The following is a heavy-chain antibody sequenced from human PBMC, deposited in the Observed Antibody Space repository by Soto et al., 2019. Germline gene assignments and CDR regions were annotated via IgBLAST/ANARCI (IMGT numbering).Heavy chain of an antibody. D-gene: IGHD1-1*01. V-gene: IGHV4-34*01. Sequence: QVRLQQWGTGLLKSSETLSLTCAVYGGSFSGYYWSWLRQPPGKGLEWIGEINHSGSTNYNPSLKSRVTISVDTSKNQFSLKMTSVTAADTAVYYCATENWINHYFDPWGQGTLVTVSS. CDR2: INHSGST. CDR1: GGSFSGYY. J-gene: IGHJ5*02. CDR3: ATENWINHYFDP.